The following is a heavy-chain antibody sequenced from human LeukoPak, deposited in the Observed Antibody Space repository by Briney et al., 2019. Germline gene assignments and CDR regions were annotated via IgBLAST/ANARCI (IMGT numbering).Heavy chain of an antibody. V-gene: IGHV1-2*02. CDR1: GYTFTGYY. CDR3: ARWVTNIPYYYYYMDV. D-gene: IGHD2-21*02. CDR2: INPNSGGT. J-gene: IGHJ6*03. Sequence: ASVKVSCKASGYTFTGYYMHWVRQAPGQGLEWMGWINPNSGGTNYAQKFQGRVTMTRDTSISTAYMELSRLRSDDTAVYYCARWVTNIPYYYYYMDVWGKGTTVTVSS.